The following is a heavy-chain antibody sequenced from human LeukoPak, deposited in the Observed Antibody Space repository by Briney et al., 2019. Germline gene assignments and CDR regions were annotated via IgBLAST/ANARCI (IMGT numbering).Heavy chain of an antibody. J-gene: IGHJ6*03. CDR3: ARAYFPYYYDSSGYDYYMDV. V-gene: IGHV1-8*03. Sequence: ASVKVSCKASGYTFITYGITWVRQAPGQGLEWMGWMNPNSGNTGYAQKFRGRVTITRNTSISTAYMELSSLRSEDTAVYYCARAYFPYYYDSSGYDYYMDVWGKGTTVTVSS. D-gene: IGHD3-22*01. CDR2: MNPNSGNT. CDR1: GYTFITYG.